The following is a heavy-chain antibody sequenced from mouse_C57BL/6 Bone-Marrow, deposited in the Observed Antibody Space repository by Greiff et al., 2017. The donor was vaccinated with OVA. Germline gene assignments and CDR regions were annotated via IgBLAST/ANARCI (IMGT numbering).Heavy chain of an antibody. CDR2: IHPGSGGP. CDR3: ATYEIYDWFAD. J-gene: IGHJ3*01. V-gene: IGHV1-54*01. D-gene: IGHD2-12*01. CDR1: GYAFTNSL. Sequence: VPLQQSGAELVRPGTSVTVSCTASGYAFTNSLLEWVQPRPGQGLEWIGVIHPGSGGPNYNEKFKGKATLTADKSSSTAYMQLSSLTSEDTAVYFCATYEIYDWFADWGQGTLVTVAA.